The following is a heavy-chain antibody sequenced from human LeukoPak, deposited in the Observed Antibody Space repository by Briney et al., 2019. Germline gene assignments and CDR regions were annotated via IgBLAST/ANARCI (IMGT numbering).Heavy chain of an antibody. V-gene: IGHV4-4*07. J-gene: IGHJ5*02. CDR2: TSTSVPT. CDR1: GVSTSSGY. Sequence: PSETLSLTCIVSGVSTSSGYWSWARQPAGKGLEWMGHTSTSVPTYYNPSLKSRVTMSLDTSANHFSLKLNSVTAADTAVYFCVRGYGSGSYSTWGQGTLVTVSS. CDR3: VRGYGSGSYST. D-gene: IGHD3-10*01.